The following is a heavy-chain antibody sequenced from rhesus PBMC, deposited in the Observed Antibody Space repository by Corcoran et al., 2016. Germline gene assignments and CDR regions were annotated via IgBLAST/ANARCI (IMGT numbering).Heavy chain of an antibody. CDR1: GGSISSNY. Sequence: QVQLQQWGEGLVKPSETLSLTCAVYGGSISSNYWSWIRQPPGKGLEWIGRFRSGGRTNYNPSLKSRVTISIDTSKNQFSLKLSSVTAADTAVYYCARMEYCTGSGCYMGNRTGTFDYWGQGVLVTVSS. J-gene: IGHJ4*01. CDR2: FRSGGRT. D-gene: IGHD2-21*01. V-gene: IGHV4-160*01. CDR3: ARMEYCTGSGCYMGNRTGTFDY.